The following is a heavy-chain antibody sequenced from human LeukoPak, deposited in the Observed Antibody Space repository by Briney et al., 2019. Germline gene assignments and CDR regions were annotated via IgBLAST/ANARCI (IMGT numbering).Heavy chain of an antibody. D-gene: IGHD3-10*01. V-gene: IGHV3-21*01. CDR2: ISSSSSYI. Sequence: PRGSLRLSCAASGFTFSSYSMNWVHQAPGKGLEWVSSISSSSSYIYYADSVKGRFTISRDNAKNSLYLQMNSLRAEDTAVYYCARGSGSGSYYNPFDYWGQGTLVTVSS. J-gene: IGHJ4*02. CDR1: GFTFSSYS. CDR3: ARGSGSGSYYNPFDY.